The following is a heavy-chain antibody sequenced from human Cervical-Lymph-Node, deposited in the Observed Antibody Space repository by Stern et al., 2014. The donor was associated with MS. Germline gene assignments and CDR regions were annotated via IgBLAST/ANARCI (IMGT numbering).Heavy chain of an antibody. V-gene: IGHV3-9*01. J-gene: IGHJ4*02. CDR2: FSWDSGNI. D-gene: IGHD5-24*01. CDR3: TTDGYNSDY. CDR1: GFTFDDYG. Sequence: EVQLVESGGGWVQPGRSLRLSCAASGFTFDDYGMHWVRQAPGKGLEWVSGFSWDSGNIGYADSVKGRFTISRDNAKKSLYLQMNSLKTEDTALYYCTTDGYNSDYWGQGTLVTVSS.